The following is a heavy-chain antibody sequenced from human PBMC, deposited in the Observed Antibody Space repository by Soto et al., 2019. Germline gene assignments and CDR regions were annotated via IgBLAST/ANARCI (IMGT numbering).Heavy chain of an antibody. D-gene: IGHD6-13*01. J-gene: IGHJ6*02. V-gene: IGHV3-30-3*01. CDR2: ISYDGSNK. Sequence: PGGSLRLSCAASGFTFSSYAMHWVRQAPGKGLEWVAVISYDGSNKYYAGSVKGRFTISRDNSKNTLYLQMNSLRAEDTAVYYCARVSGESSSWYYYGMDVWGQGTTVTVSS. CDR3: ARVSGESSSWYYYGMDV. CDR1: GFTFSSYA.